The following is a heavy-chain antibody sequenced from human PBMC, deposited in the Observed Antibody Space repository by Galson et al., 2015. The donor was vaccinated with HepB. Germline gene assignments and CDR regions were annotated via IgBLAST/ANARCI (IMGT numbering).Heavy chain of an antibody. D-gene: IGHD5-24*01. CDR1: GFTFSSYA. CDR3: ARGRWLQSNIFDY. V-gene: IGHV3-30-3*01. Sequence: SLRLSCAASGFTFSSYAMHWVRQAPGKGLEWVAVISYDGSNKYYADSVKGRFTISRDSSKNTLYLQMNSLRAEDTAVYYCARGRWLQSNIFDYWGQGTLVTVSS. CDR2: ISYDGSNK. J-gene: IGHJ4*02.